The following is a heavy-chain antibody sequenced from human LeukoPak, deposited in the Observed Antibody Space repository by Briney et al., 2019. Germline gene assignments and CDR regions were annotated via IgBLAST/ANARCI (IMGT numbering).Heavy chain of an antibody. J-gene: IGHJ3*02. CDR3: AREPHFWSGPSDAFDI. CDR1: GFTFGDYA. Sequence: GRSLRLSCTASGFTFGDYAMSWFRQAPGKGLEWVGFIRSKAYGGTTEYAASVKGRFTISRDNAMNSLDLQMHSLRAEDTAVYSCAREPHFWSGPSDAFDIWGQGTMVTVSS. D-gene: IGHD3-3*02. CDR2: IRSKAYGGTT. V-gene: IGHV3-49*03.